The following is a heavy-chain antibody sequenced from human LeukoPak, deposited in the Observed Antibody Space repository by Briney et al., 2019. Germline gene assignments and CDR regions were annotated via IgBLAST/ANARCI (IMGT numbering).Heavy chain of an antibody. D-gene: IGHD4-17*01. Sequence: GGSLRLSCAASRFTFSTYAMNWVRQAPGKGLEWDSAISGSGDNTYYADSVKGRFTISRDNSKNTLYLQMKSLRAEDTAVYYCAKDHYGDYGWGLGTLVAVSS. CDR3: AKDHYGDYG. CDR1: RFTFSTYA. CDR2: ISGSGDNT. V-gene: IGHV3-23*01. J-gene: IGHJ4*02.